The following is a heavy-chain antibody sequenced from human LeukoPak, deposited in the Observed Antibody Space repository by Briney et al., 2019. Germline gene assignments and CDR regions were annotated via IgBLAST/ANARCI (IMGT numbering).Heavy chain of an antibody. CDR3: ARLGYCTNGVCYNDY. V-gene: IGHV4-4*07. CDR2: IYTSGST. Sequence: SETLSLTCTVSGGSISSYYWSWIRQPAGKGLEWIGRIYTSGSTNYNPSLKSRVTMSVDTSKNQFSLKLSSVTAAGTAVYYCARLGYCTNGVCYNDYWGQGTLVTVSS. J-gene: IGHJ4*02. CDR1: GGSISSYY. D-gene: IGHD2-8*01.